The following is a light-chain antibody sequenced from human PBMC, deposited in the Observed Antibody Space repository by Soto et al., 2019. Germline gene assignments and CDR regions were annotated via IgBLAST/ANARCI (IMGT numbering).Light chain of an antibody. CDR2: DVN. Sequence: QSALTQPRSVSGSPGQSVTIYCSGTSSDVGGYKYVSWYQQHPGKAPELMIYDVNKRPSGAPDRFSGSKSGNTASLTISGLQAEDEADYYCCSYAGIYTYVFGTGTKVTVL. V-gene: IGLV2-11*01. CDR1: SSDVGGYKY. J-gene: IGLJ1*01. CDR3: CSYAGIYTYV.